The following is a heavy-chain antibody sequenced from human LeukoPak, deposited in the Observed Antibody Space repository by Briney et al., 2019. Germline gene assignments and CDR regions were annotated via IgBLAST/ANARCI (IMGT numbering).Heavy chain of an antibody. J-gene: IGHJ3*02. CDR2: IKSKTDGGTT. V-gene: IGHV3-15*01. Sequence: GGSLRLSCAASGFTFSSYAMSWVRQAPGKGLEWVGRIKSKTDGGTTDYAAPVKGRFTISRDDSKNTLYLQMNSLKTEDAAVYYCTRDSGSYYGAFDIWGQGTMVTVSS. CDR3: TRDSGSYYGAFDI. D-gene: IGHD1-26*01. CDR1: GFTFSSYA.